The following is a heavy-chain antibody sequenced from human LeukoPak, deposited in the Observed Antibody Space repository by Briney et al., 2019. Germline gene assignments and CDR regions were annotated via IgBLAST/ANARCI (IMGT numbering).Heavy chain of an antibody. V-gene: IGHV4-34*01. D-gene: IGHD3-16*01. Sequence: SETLSLTCAVYGGSFSGYYWSWIRQPPGKGLEWIGEINHSGSTNYNPSLESRVTISVDTSKNQFSLKLSSVTAADTAVYYCARDYGPTDYWGQGTLVTVSS. CDR3: ARDYGPTDY. CDR1: GGSFSGYY. J-gene: IGHJ4*02. CDR2: INHSGST.